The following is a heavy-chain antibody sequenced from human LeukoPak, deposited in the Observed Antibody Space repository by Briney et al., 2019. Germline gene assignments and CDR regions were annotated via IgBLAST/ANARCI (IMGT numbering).Heavy chain of an antibody. CDR1: GYTFTSYG. D-gene: IGHD6-13*01. CDR2: ISAYNDHT. V-gene: IGHV1-18*01. Sequence: ASVKVSCKASGYTFTSYGLTWVRQAPGQGLEWMGWISAYNDHTKYPQKLQGRVTMTTDTSTSTAYMELRSLRSEDTAVYYCAKDPSSSWSLFDYWGQGTLVTVSS. CDR3: AKDPSSSWSLFDY. J-gene: IGHJ4*02.